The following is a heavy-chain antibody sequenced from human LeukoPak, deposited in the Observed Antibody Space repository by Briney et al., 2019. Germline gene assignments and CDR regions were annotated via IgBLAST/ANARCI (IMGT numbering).Heavy chain of an antibody. CDR2: IYYSGST. Sequence: SETLSLTCSVSGGSISTYYWSWIRQPPGKGLEWIGHIYYSGSTNYNPSLKSRVTISVDTSNNQFSLKLTSVTAADTAVYYCARQVGYSSGWYIYWGQGTLVTVSS. V-gene: IGHV4-59*08. CDR3: ARQVGYSSGWYIY. D-gene: IGHD6-19*01. J-gene: IGHJ4*02. CDR1: GGSISTYY.